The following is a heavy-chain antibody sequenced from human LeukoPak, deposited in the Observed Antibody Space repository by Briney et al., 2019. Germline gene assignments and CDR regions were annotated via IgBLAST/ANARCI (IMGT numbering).Heavy chain of an antibody. Sequence: GGSLRLSCAASGFTFSSYGMHWVRQAPGKGLEWVSTISGSGGNTYYADSVKGRFTISRDNSKNTLYLQMDSLRAEDTVVYYCARRYCSTTSCYTGYWGQGTLVTVSS. CDR1: GFTFSSYG. V-gene: IGHV3-23*01. J-gene: IGHJ4*02. CDR2: ISGSGGNT. D-gene: IGHD2-2*02. CDR3: ARRYCSTTSCYTGY.